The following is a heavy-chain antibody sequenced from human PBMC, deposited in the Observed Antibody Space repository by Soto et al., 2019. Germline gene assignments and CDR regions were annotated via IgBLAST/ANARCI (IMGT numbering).Heavy chain of an antibody. CDR3: ARGKLRGYSYGPEVGYYYGMDV. J-gene: IGHJ6*02. D-gene: IGHD5-18*01. Sequence: ASVKVSCKASGGTFSSYAISWVRQAPGQGLEWMGGIIPIFGTANYAQKFQGRVTITADESTSTAYMELSSLRSEDTAVYYCARGKLRGYSYGPEVGYYYGMDVWGQGTTVTVSS. CDR2: IIPIFGTA. V-gene: IGHV1-69*13. CDR1: GGTFSSYA.